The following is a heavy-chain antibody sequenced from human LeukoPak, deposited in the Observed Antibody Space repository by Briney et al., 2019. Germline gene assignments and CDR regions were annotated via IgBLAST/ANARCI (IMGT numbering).Heavy chain of an antibody. CDR1: GGSFSGYS. J-gene: IGHJ6*02. D-gene: IGHD3/OR15-3a*01. CDR2: INHSGIN. CDR3: AKKKVDFVGKQSYYYYGLAV. V-gene: IGHV4-34*01. Sequence: SETLSLTCAFYGGSFSGYSLTWIRQPPGKGLEWIGEINHSGINHFNPSLKSRVTISADTSKKQVFLNLSSVTAADTAVYYCAKKKVDFVGKQSYYYYGLAVWGQGTTVTVSS.